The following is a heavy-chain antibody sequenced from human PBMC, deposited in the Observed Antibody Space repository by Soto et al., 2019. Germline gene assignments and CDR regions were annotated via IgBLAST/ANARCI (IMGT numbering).Heavy chain of an antibody. V-gene: IGHV1-2*04. Sequence: ASVKVSCKASGYTFTGYYMHWVRQAPGQGLEWMGWINPNSGGTNYAQKFQGWVTMTRDTSISTAYMELSRLRSDDTAVYYCARSGSTYYDFWSGYLNNFDYWGQGTLVTVSS. D-gene: IGHD3-3*01. J-gene: IGHJ4*02. CDR3: ARSGSTYYDFWSGYLNNFDY. CDR1: GYTFTGYY. CDR2: INPNSGGT.